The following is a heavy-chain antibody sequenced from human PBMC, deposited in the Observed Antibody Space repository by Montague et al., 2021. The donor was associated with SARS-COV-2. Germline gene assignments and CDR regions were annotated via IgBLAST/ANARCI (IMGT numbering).Heavy chain of an antibody. CDR1: GFTVSTFD. CDR2: ILSGGRT. Sequence: SLRLSCAASGFTVSTFDMTWVRQAPGKGLECVSVILSGGRTFYAASVKGRFTISRDDPTDTLYLHMHSLRGEDTAIYYCTKDWDYWGQGALVTVSS. J-gene: IGHJ4*02. CDR3: TKDWDY. V-gene: IGHV3-23*03.